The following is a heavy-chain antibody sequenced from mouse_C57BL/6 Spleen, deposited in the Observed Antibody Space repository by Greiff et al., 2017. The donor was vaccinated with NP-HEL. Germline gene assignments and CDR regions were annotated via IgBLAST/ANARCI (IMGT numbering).Heavy chain of an antibody. D-gene: IGHD4-1*01. Sequence: EVQRVESGGGLVKPGGSLKLSCAASGFTFSSYAMSWVRQTPEKRLEWVATISDGGSYTYYPDNVKGRFTISRDNAKNNLYLQMSHLKSEDTAMYYCARDGMAGTPAWFAYWGQGTLVTVSA. CDR1: GFTFSSYA. CDR2: ISDGGSYT. CDR3: ARDGMAGTPAWFAY. V-gene: IGHV5-4*01. J-gene: IGHJ3*01.